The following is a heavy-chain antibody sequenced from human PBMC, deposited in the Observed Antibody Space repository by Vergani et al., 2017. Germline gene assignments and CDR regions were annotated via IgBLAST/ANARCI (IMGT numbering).Heavy chain of an antibody. D-gene: IGHD3-9*01. CDR2: IYYSGST. Sequence: QLQLQESGPGLVKPSETLSLTCTVSGGSISSSSYYWGWIRQPPGKGLEWIGSIYYSGSTYYNPSLKSRVTISVDTSKNQFSLKLSSVTAADTAVYSCARHEEDYDILTGYYKGWHGMDVWGQGTTVTVSS. CDR3: ARHEEDYDILTGYYKGWHGMDV. V-gene: IGHV4-39*01. CDR1: GGSISSSSYY. J-gene: IGHJ6*02.